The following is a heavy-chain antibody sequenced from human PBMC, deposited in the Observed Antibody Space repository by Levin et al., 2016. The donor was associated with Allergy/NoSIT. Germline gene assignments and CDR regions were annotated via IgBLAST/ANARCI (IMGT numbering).Heavy chain of an antibody. V-gene: IGHV3-66*01. J-gene: IGHJ6*02. Sequence: WIRQPPGKGLEWVSVMYSGGRTYYADSVKGRFTISRDNSKNTLYLQMNSLRAEDTAVYYCARSQGAYYYYGMDVWGQGTTVTVSS. CDR2: MYSGGRT. CDR3: ARSQGAYYYYGMDV.